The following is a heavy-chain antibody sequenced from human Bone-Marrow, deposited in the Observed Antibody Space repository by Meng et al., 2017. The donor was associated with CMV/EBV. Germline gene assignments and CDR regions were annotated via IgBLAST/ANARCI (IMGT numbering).Heavy chain of an antibody. Sequence: ASVKVSCKASGYTFTSYDINWVRQATGQGLEWMGWMNPNSGNTGYAQKFQGRVTITRNTSISTAYMELSSLRSEDTAVYYCAAEHVDTAMVLSFWGQGTLVTVSS. CDR1: GYTFTSYD. CDR2: MNPNSGNT. CDR3: AAEHVDTAMVLSF. D-gene: IGHD5-18*01. J-gene: IGHJ4*02. V-gene: IGHV1-8*03.